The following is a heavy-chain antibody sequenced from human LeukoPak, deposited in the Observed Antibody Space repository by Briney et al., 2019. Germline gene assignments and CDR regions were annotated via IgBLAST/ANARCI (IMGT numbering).Heavy chain of an antibody. CDR1: GFTFSSYS. V-gene: IGHV3-48*04. J-gene: IGHJ4*02. CDR3: ARTADVLLWFGEDGGFDY. Sequence: GGSLRLSCAASGFTFSSYSMNWVRQAPGKGLEWVSYISSSSGSTIYYADSVKGRFTISRDNAKNSLYLQMNSLRAEDTAVYYCARTADVLLWFGEDGGFDYWGQGTLVTVSS. D-gene: IGHD3-10*01. CDR2: ISSSSGSTI.